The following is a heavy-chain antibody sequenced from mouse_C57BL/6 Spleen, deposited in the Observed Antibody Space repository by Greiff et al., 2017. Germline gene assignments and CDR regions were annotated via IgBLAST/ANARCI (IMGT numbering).Heavy chain of an antibody. CDR2: INPNYGTT. Sequence: EVQLQQSGPELVKPGASVKISCKASGYSFTDYNMNWVKQSNGKSLEWIGVINPNYGTTSYNQKFKGKATLTVDQSSSTAYMQLNSLTSEDSAVYDGARSRDYPLYYFDYWGQGTTLTVSS. CDR3: ARSRDYPLYYFDY. CDR1: GYSFTDYN. J-gene: IGHJ2*01. D-gene: IGHD2-4*01. V-gene: IGHV1-39*01.